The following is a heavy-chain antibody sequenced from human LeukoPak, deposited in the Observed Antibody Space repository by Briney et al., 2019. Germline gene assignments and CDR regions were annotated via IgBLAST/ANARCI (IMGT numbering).Heavy chain of an antibody. Sequence: GGSLRLSCAASGFTFSSYSLNWVRQAPGKGLEWVSSISSNSGYIYYADSVKGRFTISRDNAKNSLYLQMNSLRAEDTAVYYCARREPQGCSGTSCFAGPVGHWGQGTLVTVSS. CDR2: ISSNSGYI. D-gene: IGHD2-2*01. V-gene: IGHV3-21*01. CDR3: ARREPQGCSGTSCFAGPVGH. J-gene: IGHJ4*02. CDR1: GFTFSSYS.